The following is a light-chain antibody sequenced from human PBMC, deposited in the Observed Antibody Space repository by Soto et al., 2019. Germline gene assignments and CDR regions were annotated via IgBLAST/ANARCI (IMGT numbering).Light chain of an antibody. CDR2: EVN. Sequence: QSALTQPLSASGSPGQSVTISCTGTSSDVGAYNYVSWYQHHPGKAPKLMVYEVNKRPSGVPDRFSGSKSGNTASLTVSGLQAEDEADYYCTSHAGTINFPNIFGTGTKVT. CDR1: SSDVGAYNY. J-gene: IGLJ1*01. CDR3: TSHAGTINFPNI. V-gene: IGLV2-8*01.